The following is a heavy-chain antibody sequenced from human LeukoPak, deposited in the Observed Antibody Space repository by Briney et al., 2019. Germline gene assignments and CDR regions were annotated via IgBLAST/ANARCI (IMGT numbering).Heavy chain of an antibody. D-gene: IGHD1-26*01. Sequence: SETLSLTCTVSGYSVTSGSYWGWIRRPPGKGLEWIGNIFHSGNTNYNPSLQSRVTISVDTSKNQFSLKLSSVTAADTAVYHCATLSALGSPFNIWGQGTLVTVSS. J-gene: IGHJ3*02. CDR1: GYSVTSGSY. CDR3: ATLSALGSPFNI. CDR2: IFHSGNT. V-gene: IGHV4-38-2*02.